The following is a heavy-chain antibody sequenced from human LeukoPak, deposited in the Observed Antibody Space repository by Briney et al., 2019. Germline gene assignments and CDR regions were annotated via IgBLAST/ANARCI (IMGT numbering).Heavy chain of an antibody. CDR1: GGSFSGYY. Sequence: PSETLSLTCAVYGGSFSGYYWNWIRQPPGRGLEWIGEINHSGRTNYNPSLKSRVTISVDTSKNQFSLSLTSVTAADRAVYYCARGGQQPYDFWGQGSLVTVSS. J-gene: IGHJ4*02. CDR2: INHSGRT. CDR3: ARGGQQPYDF. D-gene: IGHD6-13*01. V-gene: IGHV4-34*01.